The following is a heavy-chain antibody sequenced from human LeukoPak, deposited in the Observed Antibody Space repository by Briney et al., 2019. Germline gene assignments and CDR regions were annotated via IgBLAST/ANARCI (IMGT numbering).Heavy chain of an antibody. Sequence: PGGSLRLSCAASGFTFSSYAMSWVRQAPGKGLEWVSAISGSGGSTYYADSVKGRFTISRDNSKNTLYLQMNSLRAEDTAVYYCAKDRQKKPWEVPRAVAVPLQTTTDYWGQGTLVTVSS. CDR1: GFTFSSYA. J-gene: IGHJ4*02. V-gene: IGHV3-23*01. CDR3: AKDRQKKPWEVPRAVAVPLQTTTDY. D-gene: IGHD6-19*01. CDR2: ISGSGGST.